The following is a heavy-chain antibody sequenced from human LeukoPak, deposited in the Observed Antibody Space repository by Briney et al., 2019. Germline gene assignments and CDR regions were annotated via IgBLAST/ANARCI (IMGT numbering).Heavy chain of an antibody. Sequence: GGSLRLSCAASGFTFDDYGMSWVRHAPGKGLEWVSGINWDGASKGYACSVTGRFTISRENAKNSLYLQMNSLRAEDTALYYCARETRLQITMIVVVGRGAFDIWGQGTMVTVSS. CDR2: INWDGASK. J-gene: IGHJ3*02. CDR3: ARETRLQITMIVVVGRGAFDI. CDR1: GFTFDDYG. V-gene: IGHV3-20*04. D-gene: IGHD3-22*01.